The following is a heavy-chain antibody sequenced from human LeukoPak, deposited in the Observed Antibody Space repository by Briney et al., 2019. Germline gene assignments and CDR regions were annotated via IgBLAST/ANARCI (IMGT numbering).Heavy chain of an antibody. CDR2: IHGDGTNT. CDR1: GFTFSSYW. CDR3: ARGYGDYVAYFDY. V-gene: IGHV3-74*03. J-gene: IGHJ4*02. Sequence: GGSLRLSCAGSGFTFSSYWMHWVRQAPGKGLVWVSRIHGDGTNTKYANSVKGRFTISRDNAKNTLYLQMNSLRAEDTAVYYRARGYGDYVAYFDYWGQGTLVTVSS. D-gene: IGHD4-17*01.